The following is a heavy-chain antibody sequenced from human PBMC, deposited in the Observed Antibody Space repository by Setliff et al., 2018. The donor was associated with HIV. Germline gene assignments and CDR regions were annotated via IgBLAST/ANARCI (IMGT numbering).Heavy chain of an antibody. Sequence: SETLSLTCDVSGYLISGGFYWGWIRQPPGKGLEWIGEINHSGSTNYNPSLKSRVTISVDTSMDQFSLKLNSVTAADTAVYYCAAASSWDPLLDYWGQGTLVTVSS. D-gene: IGHD6-13*01. CDR3: AAASSWDPLLDY. CDR2: INHSGST. CDR1: GYLISGGFY. J-gene: IGHJ4*02. V-gene: IGHV4-38-2*01.